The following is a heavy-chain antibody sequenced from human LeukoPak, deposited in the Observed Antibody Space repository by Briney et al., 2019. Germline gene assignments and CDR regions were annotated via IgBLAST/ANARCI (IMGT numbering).Heavy chain of an antibody. V-gene: IGHV3-30*02. CDR2: IRYDGSNK. J-gene: IGHJ3*02. CDR1: GFTFSSYG. CDR3: AKDLNSSGWDAFDI. Sequence: TGGSLRLSWAASGFTFSSYGMHWVRQAPGKGLEWVAFIRYDGSNKYYADSVKGRFTISRDNSKNTLYLQMNSLRAADTAVYYCAKDLNSSGWDAFDIWGQGTMVTVSS. D-gene: IGHD6-19*01.